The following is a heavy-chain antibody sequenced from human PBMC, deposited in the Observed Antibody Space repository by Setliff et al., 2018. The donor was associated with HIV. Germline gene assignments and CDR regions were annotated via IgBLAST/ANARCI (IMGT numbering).Heavy chain of an antibody. J-gene: IGHJ3*02. CDR3: ARGHYYDGSGYYLRAFDI. CDR2: IYYSGST. Sequence: PSETLSLTCTVSGGSISSSSYYWGWIRQPPGKGLEWIGSIYYSGSTYYNPSLKSRVTISVDTSKNQLSLKLSSVTAADTAVYYCARGHYYDGSGYYLRAFDIWGQGTMVTVSS. CDR1: GGSISSSSYY. V-gene: IGHV4-39*07. D-gene: IGHD3-22*01.